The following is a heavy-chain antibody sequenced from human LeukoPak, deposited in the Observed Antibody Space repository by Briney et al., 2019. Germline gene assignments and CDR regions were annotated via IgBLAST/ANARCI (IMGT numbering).Heavy chain of an antibody. V-gene: IGHV4-59*01. CDR1: GGSISPYY. CDR3: ARVERQWHHYFDY. J-gene: IGHJ4*02. D-gene: IGHD6-19*01. Sequence: SETLSLTCTVSGGSISPYYWSWIRQPPGKGLEWIGYIYYSGSTNYNPSLKSRVTISVDTSKNQFSLKLSSVTAADTAVYYCARVERQWHHYFDYWGQGTLVTVSS. CDR2: IYYSGST.